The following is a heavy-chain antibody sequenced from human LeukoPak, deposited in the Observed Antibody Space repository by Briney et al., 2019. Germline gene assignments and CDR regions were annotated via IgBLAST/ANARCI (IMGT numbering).Heavy chain of an antibody. CDR2: IYYSGST. CDR1: GGSISSHY. V-gene: IGHV4-59*11. J-gene: IGHJ5*02. D-gene: IGHD6-19*01. CDR3: ARSVAGPIDP. Sequence: SETLSLTCTVSGGSISSHYWSWIRQPPGKGLEWIGYIYYSGSTNYNPSLKSRVTISVDTSKKQFSLKLSSVTAADTAVYYCARSVAGPIDPWGQGTLVTVSS.